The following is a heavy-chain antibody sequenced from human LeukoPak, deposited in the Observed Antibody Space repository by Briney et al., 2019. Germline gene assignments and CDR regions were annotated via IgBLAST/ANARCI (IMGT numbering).Heavy chain of an antibody. J-gene: IGHJ3*02. Sequence: GGSLRLSCAASGFTFSSYGMHWVRQAPGKGLEWVAVIWYDGSNKYYADSVKGRFTISRDNSKNTLYLQMNSLRAEDTAVYYCARPLGIAAADAFDIWGQGTMVTASS. CDR3: ARPLGIAAADAFDI. CDR1: GFTFSSYG. V-gene: IGHV3-33*01. D-gene: IGHD6-13*01. CDR2: IWYDGSNK.